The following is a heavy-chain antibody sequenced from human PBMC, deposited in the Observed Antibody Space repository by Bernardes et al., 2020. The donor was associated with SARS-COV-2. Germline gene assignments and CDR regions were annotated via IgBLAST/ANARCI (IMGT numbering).Heavy chain of an antibody. J-gene: IGHJ6*02. D-gene: IGHD2-21*02. Sequence: KDFCKASGYTFSANYMHWVRQAPGQGLEWMVWINPNSCGTKYAQKFQGRVTMTRDTSISTGYMELSRLKSADTAGYYCARDRVTSHFRISYEYGMDVWGQGTTVTVSS. V-gene: IGHV1-2*02. CDR2: INPNSCGT. CDR3: ARDRVTSHFRISYEYGMDV. CDR1: GYTFSANY.